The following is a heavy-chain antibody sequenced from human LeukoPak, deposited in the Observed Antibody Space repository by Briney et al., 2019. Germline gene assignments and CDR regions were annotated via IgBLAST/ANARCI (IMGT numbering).Heavy chain of an antibody. CDR1: GFTFSSYS. Sequence: GGSLRLSCAASGFTFSSYSMHWVRQAPGKGLDWVSYISTRSTTIYYADSVKGRFTISRDNAKNSLYLQMNSLRHEDTAVYYCVRDSSGSDFWGQGTLVTVSS. CDR3: VRDSSGSDF. V-gene: IGHV3-48*02. D-gene: IGHD6-6*01. J-gene: IGHJ4*02. CDR2: ISTRSTTI.